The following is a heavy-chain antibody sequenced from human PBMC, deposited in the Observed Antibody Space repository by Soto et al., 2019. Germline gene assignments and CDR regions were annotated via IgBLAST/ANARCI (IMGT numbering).Heavy chain of an antibody. CDR3: AKDMSVVVAATNDY. J-gene: IGHJ4*02. CDR1: GFTFSSYA. CDR2: ISGSGGST. V-gene: IGHV3-23*01. Sequence: GGSLRLSCAASGFTFSSYAMSWVRQAPGKGLEWVSAISGSGGSTYYADSVKGRFTISRDNSKNTLYLQMNSLRAEDTAVYYCAKDMSVVVAATNDYWGQGTLVTVSS. D-gene: IGHD2-15*01.